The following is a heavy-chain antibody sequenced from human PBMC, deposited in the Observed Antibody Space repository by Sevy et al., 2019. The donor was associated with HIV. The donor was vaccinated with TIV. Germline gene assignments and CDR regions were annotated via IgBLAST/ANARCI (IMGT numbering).Heavy chain of an antibody. D-gene: IGHD7-27*01. J-gene: IGHJ4*02. V-gene: IGHV3-7*03. Sequence: GGSLRLSCAASGFTFNNYWMTWVRQVPGKGLEWVANIKQDGSDKYYMESVKGRFNISRDNTKNSLYLQLNSLRAEDTAVYYCARSWDYWGQMGYWGQGTLVTVSS. CDR2: IKQDGSDK. CDR1: GFTFNNYW. CDR3: ARSWDYWGQMGY.